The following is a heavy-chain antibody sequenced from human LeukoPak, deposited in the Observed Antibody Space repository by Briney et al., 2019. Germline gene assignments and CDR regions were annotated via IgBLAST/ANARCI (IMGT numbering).Heavy chain of an antibody. J-gene: IGHJ4*02. CDR2: ISSSSSYI. CDR3: ARNRDSSGYYLGPFDY. Sequence: GGSLRLSCAASGFTFSSYSMNWVRQAPGKGLEWVSSISSSSSYIYYADSVKGRFTISRDNAKNSLYLQMNSLRAEDMAVYYCARNRDSSGYYLGPFDYWGQGTLVTVSS. CDR1: GFTFSSYS. D-gene: IGHD3-22*01. V-gene: IGHV3-21*01.